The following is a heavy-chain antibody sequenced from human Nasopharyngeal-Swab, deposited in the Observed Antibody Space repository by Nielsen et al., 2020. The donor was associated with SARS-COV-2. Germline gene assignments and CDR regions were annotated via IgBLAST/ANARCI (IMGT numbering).Heavy chain of an antibody. V-gene: IGHV3-30*03. CDR3: YGGYDAFDI. J-gene: IGHJ3*02. D-gene: IGHD4-17*01. Sequence: WIRQPPGKGLEWVAVLSYDGSNKYYADSVKGRFTISRDNSKNTLYLQMNSLRAEDTAVYYCYGGYDAFDIWGQGTMVTVSS. CDR2: LSYDGSNK.